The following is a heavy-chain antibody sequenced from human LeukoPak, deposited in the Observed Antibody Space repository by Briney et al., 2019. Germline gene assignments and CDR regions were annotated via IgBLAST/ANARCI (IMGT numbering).Heavy chain of an antibody. D-gene: IGHD2-2*02. CDR3: AKSLSSSSYCSSNSCYIGWFDP. V-gene: IGHV3-23*01. J-gene: IGHJ5*02. CDR1: GFTFSSYA. CDR2: ISGSGGST. Sequence: GGSLRLSCAASGFTFSSYAMSWVRQAPGKGLEWVSAISGSGGSTYYAVSVKGRFTISRDNSKNTLYLQMNSLIAEDTAVYYCAKSLSSSSYCSSNSCYIGWFDPWGQGTLVTVSS.